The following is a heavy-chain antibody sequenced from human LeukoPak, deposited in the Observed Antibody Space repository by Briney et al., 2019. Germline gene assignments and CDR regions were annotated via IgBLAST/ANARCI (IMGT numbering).Heavy chain of an antibody. CDR3: ARESSRGPYAFDI. Sequence: SVKVSCKASGGTFSSYAISWVRQAPGQGLEWMGGIIPIFGTANYAQKSQGRVTITADESTSTAYMELSSLRSEDTAVYYCARESSRGPYAFDIWGQGTMVTVSS. CDR1: GGTFSSYA. D-gene: IGHD1-26*01. CDR2: IIPIFGTA. V-gene: IGHV1-69*13. J-gene: IGHJ3*02.